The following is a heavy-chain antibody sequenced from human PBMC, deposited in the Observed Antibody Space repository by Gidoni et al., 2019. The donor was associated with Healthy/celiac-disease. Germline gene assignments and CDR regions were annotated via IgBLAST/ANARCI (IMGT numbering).Heavy chain of an antibody. CDR1: GFTFDDYA. J-gene: IGHJ6*02. Sequence: EVQLVESGGGLVQPGRSLRLSCADSGFTFDDYAMHWVRQAPGKGLEWVSGISWNSGSIGYADSVKGRFTISRDNAKNSLYLQMNSLRAEDTALYYCAKDQSGRSAAGTPYYYYYGMDVWGQGTTVTVSS. V-gene: IGHV3-9*01. CDR2: ISWNSGSI. D-gene: IGHD6-13*01. CDR3: AKDQSGRSAAGTPYYYYYGMDV.